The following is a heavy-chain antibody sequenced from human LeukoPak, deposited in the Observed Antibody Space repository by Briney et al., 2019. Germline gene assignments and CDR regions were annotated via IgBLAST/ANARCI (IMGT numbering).Heavy chain of an antibody. V-gene: IGHV4-61*05. J-gene: IGHJ5*02. D-gene: IGHD6-19*01. CDR1: GGSISSSSYY. Sequence: PSETLSLTCTVSGGSISSSSYYWGWIRQPPGKGLEWIGYIYYSGSTNYNPSLKSRVTISVDTSKNQFSLKLSSVTAADTAVYYCARVYPGRDSGLSFDPWGQGTLVTVSS. CDR2: IYYSGST. CDR3: ARVYPGRDSGLSFDP.